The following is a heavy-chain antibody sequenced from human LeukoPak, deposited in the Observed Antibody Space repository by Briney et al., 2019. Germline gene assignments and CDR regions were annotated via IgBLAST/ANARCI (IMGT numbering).Heavy chain of an antibody. CDR3: ATGRHCSGGSCYPYYYYMDV. CDR2: FDPEDGET. Sequence: ASVRVSCKVSGYTLTELSMHWVRQAPGKGLEWMRGFDPEDGETIYAQKFQGRVTMTEDTSTDTAYMELSSLRSEDTAVYYCATGRHCSGGSCYPYYYYMDVWGKGTTVTVSS. J-gene: IGHJ6*03. CDR1: GYTLTELS. D-gene: IGHD2-15*01. V-gene: IGHV1-24*01.